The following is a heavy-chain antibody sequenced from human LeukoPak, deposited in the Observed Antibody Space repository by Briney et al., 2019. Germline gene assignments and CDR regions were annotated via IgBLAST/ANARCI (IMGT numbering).Heavy chain of an antibody. V-gene: IGHV1-69*13. CDR1: GGTFSSYA. J-gene: IGHJ3*02. CDR3: ASQSPSDSSGWYGGALDI. CDR2: IIPIFGTA. D-gene: IGHD6-19*01. Sequence: SVKVSCKASGGTFSSYAISWVRQAPGQGLEWMGGIIPIFGTANYAQKFQGRVTITADESTSTAYMELSSLRSEDTAVYYCASQSPSDSSGWYGGALDIWGQGTMVTVSS.